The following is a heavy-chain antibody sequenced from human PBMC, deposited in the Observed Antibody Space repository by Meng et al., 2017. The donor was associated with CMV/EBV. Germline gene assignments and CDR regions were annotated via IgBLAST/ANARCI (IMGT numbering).Heavy chain of an antibody. CDR2: ISYDGSNK. D-gene: IGHD3-16*01. V-gene: IGHV3-30-3*01. J-gene: IGHJ4*02. CDR3: ARARPLMDY. Sequence: QVQLVESGGGVVQPGRSLRLSCAASGFTFSSYAMHWVRQAPGKGLEWVAVISYDGSNKYYADSVKGRFTISRDNSKNTLYLQMNSLRAEDTAVYYCARARPLMDYWGQGSLVTVFS. CDR1: GFTFSSYA.